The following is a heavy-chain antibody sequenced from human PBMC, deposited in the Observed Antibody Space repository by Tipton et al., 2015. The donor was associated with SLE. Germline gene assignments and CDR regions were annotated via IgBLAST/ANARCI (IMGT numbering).Heavy chain of an antibody. Sequence: TLSLTCTVSGGSFSSGSYFGGWIRQPPGKGLEWVGSFYYGGSMYYNPSLKSRVTMSVDTSKNQFSLNLSSLTAADTAVYYCVRDKWGEYYPSTGYFWSFDPWGQGILVTVSS. CDR1: GGSFSSGSYF. CDR2: FYYGGSM. J-gene: IGHJ5*02. V-gene: IGHV4-39*07. CDR3: VRDKWGEYYPSTGYFWSFDP. D-gene: IGHD3-9*01.